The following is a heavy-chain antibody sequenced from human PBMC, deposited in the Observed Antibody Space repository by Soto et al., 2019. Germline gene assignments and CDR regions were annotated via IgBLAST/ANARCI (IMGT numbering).Heavy chain of an antibody. CDR1: GFTFTDFY. CDR3: AGWGGHDYNY. Sequence: EVQLVQSGGGLVQLGGSLRLSCVGSGFTFTDFYMNWVRQAPGKGLEWVANIRPDGSETNYVESVKGRFTTSRDNAKNLLFLQMNSLRADDTAVYYCAGWGGHDYNYWGQGILVTVSS. CDR2: IRPDGSET. D-gene: IGHD4-4*01. J-gene: IGHJ4*02. V-gene: IGHV3-7*03.